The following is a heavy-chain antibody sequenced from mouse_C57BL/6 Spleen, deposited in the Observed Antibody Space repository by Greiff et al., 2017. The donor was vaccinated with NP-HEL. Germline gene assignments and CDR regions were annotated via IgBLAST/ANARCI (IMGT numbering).Heavy chain of an antibody. CDR2: IDPENGDT. CDR3: TTGQLRLRSYFDY. V-gene: IGHV14-4*01. Sequence: VQLQQSGAELVRPGASVKLSCTASGFNIKDDYMHWVKQRPEQGLEWIGWIDPENGDTEYASKFQGKATITADTSSNTAYLQLSSLPSEDTAVYYCTTGQLRLRSYFDYWGQGTTLTVSS. J-gene: IGHJ2*01. D-gene: IGHD3-2*02. CDR1: GFNIKDDY.